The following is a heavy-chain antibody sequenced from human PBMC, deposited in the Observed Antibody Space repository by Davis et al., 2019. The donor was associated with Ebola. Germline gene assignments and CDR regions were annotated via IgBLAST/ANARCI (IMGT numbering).Heavy chain of an antibody. CDR3: ARVITMIVVVITTPGAFDI. D-gene: IGHD3-22*01. CDR2: IYHSGST. Sequence: PSETLSLTCTVSGDSLSSDGYYWGWIRQPPGKGLEWIGSIYHSGSTYYNPPLKSRVTISVDTSKNQFSLKLSSVTAADTAVYYCARVITMIVVVITTPGAFDIWGQGTMVTVSS. J-gene: IGHJ3*02. V-gene: IGHV4-38-2*02. CDR1: GDSLSSDGYY.